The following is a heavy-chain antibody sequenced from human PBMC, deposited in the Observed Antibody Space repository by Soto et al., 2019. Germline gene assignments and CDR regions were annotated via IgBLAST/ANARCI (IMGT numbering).Heavy chain of an antibody. V-gene: IGHV4-30-2*01. J-gene: IGHJ5*01. CDR1: GGSISSGNFS. Sequence: PSETLSLTCTVSGGSISSGNFSWTRIRQPPGKGLEWIAYIFHTGSTFYNSSLKPRVSISVDRSKNQFSLKLKSVTETDTAVYYCARVKVGDLFRFNWF. CDR2: IFHTGST. D-gene: IGHD3-3*01. CDR3: ARVKVGDLFRFNWF.